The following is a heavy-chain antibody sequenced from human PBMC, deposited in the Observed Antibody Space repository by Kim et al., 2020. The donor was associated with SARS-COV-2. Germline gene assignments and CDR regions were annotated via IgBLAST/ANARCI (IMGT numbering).Heavy chain of an antibody. Sequence: PPLKSRVSRSVDTSKNQFSLNLTSVTAADTAVYYCARDERRQQLVWAYDIWGQGTKVTVSS. D-gene: IGHD6-13*01. CDR3: ARDERRQQLVWAYDI. J-gene: IGHJ3*02. V-gene: IGHV4-4*07.